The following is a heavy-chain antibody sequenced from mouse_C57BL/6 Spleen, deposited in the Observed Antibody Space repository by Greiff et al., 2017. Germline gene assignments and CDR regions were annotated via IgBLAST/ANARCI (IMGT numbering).Heavy chain of an antibody. CDR3: ARYYCSSYWFAY. J-gene: IGHJ3*01. CDR2: IYPGSGST. V-gene: IGHV1-55*01. Sequence: QVQLQQPGAELVKPGASVKMSCKASGYTFTSYWITWVKQRPGQGLEWIGDIYPGSGSTNYNEKFKSKATLTVDTSSSTAYMQLSSLTSEDSAVYYCARYYCSSYWFAYWGQGTLVTVSA. D-gene: IGHD1-1*01. CDR1: GYTFTSYW.